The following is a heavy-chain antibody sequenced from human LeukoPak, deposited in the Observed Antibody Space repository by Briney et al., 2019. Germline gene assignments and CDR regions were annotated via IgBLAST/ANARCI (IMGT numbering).Heavy chain of an antibody. J-gene: IGHJ5*02. CDR3: ARDSRDSSGSNWFDP. D-gene: IGHD3-22*01. CDR1: GFTFSSYW. Sequence: GGSLRLSCAASGFTFSSYWMSWVRQAPGKGLEWVANIKQDGSEKYYVDSVKGRFTISRDNAKNSLYLQMNSLRAEDTAVYNCARDSRDSSGSNWFDPWGQGTLVTVSS. V-gene: IGHV3-7*03. CDR2: IKQDGSEK.